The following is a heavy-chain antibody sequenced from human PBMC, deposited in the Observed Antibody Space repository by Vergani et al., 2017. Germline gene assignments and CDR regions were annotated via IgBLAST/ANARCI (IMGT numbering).Heavy chain of an antibody. J-gene: IGHJ6*02. V-gene: IGHV3-30*02. D-gene: IGHD6-13*01. CDR1: GFTFSSYG. Sequence: QVHLVESGGGVVQPGRSLTLSCAASGFTFSSYGMHWVRQAPGKGLEWVAFIRYDGSNKYYADSVKGRFTISRDNSKNTLYLQMNSLRAEDTAVYYCARDQVGYSMSSSNKSGMDVWGQGTTVTVSS. CDR2: IRYDGSNK. CDR3: ARDQVGYSMSSSNKSGMDV.